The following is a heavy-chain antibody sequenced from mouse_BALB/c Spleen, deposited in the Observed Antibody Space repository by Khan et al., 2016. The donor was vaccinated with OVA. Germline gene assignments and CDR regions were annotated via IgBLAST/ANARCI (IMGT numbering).Heavy chain of an antibody. CDR2: ILPGSGRN. CDR3: ARGNYYGSSSWFGY. D-gene: IGHD1-1*01. J-gene: IGHJ3*01. CDR1: GYTFSSYW. V-gene: IGHV1-9*01. Sequence: VQLQESGAELMKPGASVKISCKATGYTFSSYWIEWVKQRPGHGLEWIGEILPGSGRNNYNEKFKGKATFTADTSSNTAYMHLSNLTSDDSAVYYCARGNYYGSSSWFGYWGQGTLVTVSA.